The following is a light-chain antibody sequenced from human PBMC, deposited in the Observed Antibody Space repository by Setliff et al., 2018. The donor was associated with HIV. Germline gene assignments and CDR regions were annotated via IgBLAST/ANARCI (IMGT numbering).Light chain of an antibody. Sequence: ALTQPASVSGSPGQSITISCTVTSSGVGGSNYVSWYQQHPGKAPKLMIYDVSNRPSGVSNRFSGSKSGNTASLTISGLQAEDEADYFCSSYRRTNTWVFGGGTKVTVL. J-gene: IGLJ3*02. CDR1: SSGVGGSNY. CDR2: DVS. CDR3: SSYRRTNTWV. V-gene: IGLV2-14*03.